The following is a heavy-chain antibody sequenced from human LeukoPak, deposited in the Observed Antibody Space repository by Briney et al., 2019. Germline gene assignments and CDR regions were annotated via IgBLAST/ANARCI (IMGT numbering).Heavy chain of an antibody. CDR1: GYTFTTYA. D-gene: IGHD5-12*01. J-gene: IGHJ4*02. V-gene: IGHV1-8*01. Sequence: ASVKVSCKASGYTFTTYAINWVRQATGQGLEWMGWMNPDSGNTGYAQKFQGRVTMTRNTSISTAYMELSSLRSEDTAVYYCARGPNLYSGYPLDFDYWGQGTLVTVSS. CDR2: MNPDSGNT. CDR3: ARGPNLYSGYPLDFDY.